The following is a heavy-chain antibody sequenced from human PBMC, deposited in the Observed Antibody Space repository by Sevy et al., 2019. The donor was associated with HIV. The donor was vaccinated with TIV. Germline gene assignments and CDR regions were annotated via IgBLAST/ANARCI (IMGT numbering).Heavy chain of an antibody. CDR2: INPNSDDT. CDR1: ESTFTAYY. J-gene: IGHJ6*02. CDR3: ARDRVIFWGGGGLDV. D-gene: IGHD3-16*01. Sequence: ASVKVSCKASESTFTAYYIHWLRQAPGQGLEWMGWINPNSDDTNYAQKFQGRVSMAADTSISTAYMDLSRLRFDDTAVYCCARDRVIFWGGGGLDVWGQGTTVTVSS. V-gene: IGHV1-2*02.